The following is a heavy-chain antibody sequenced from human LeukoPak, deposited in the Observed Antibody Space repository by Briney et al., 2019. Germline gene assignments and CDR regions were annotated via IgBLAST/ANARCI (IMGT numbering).Heavy chain of an antibody. CDR1: GFTFSSYA. V-gene: IGHV3-23*01. Sequence: GGSLRLSCAASGFTFSSYAMSWVRQAPGKGLEWVSAISGSGGSIYYADSVKGRFTISRDNAKNSLYLQMNSLRAEDTAVYYCASPAKGIYCSGGSCYPGENWFDPWGQGTLVTVSS. CDR3: ASPAKGIYCSGGSCYPGENWFDP. CDR2: ISGSGGSI. J-gene: IGHJ5*02. D-gene: IGHD2-15*01.